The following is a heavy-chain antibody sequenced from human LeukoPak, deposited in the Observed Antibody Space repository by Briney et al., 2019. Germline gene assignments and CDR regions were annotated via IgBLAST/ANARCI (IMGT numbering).Heavy chain of an antibody. CDR1: GFSFSGNS. CDR2: ISRTSTYI. CDR3: ARDFVNSGYYFDY. D-gene: IGHD3-22*01. V-gene: IGHV3-21*01. Sequence: AGGSLRLSCVGSGFSFSGNSMNWVRQAPGKGLEWVSGISRTSTYIYYADSVQGRFTISRDNAKNSLYLQMDSLRAEDTAVYYCARDFVNSGYYFDYWGQGTQVTVSS. J-gene: IGHJ4*02.